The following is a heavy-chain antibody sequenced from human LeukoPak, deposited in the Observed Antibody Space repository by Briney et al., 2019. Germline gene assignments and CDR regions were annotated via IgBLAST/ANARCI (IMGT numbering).Heavy chain of an antibody. Sequence: SSETLSLTCTVSGGSISSSSYYWGWIRQPPGKGLEWIGSIYYSGSTYYNPSLKSRVTISVDTSKNQFSLKLSSVTAADTAVYYCATGLVPIDYWGQGTLVTVSS. CDR2: IYYSGST. CDR1: GGSISSSSYY. D-gene: IGHD3/OR15-3a*01. J-gene: IGHJ4*02. CDR3: ATGLVPIDY. V-gene: IGHV4-39*01.